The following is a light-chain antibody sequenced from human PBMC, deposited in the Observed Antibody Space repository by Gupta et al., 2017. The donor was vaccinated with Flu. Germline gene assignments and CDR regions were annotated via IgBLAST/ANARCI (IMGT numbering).Light chain of an antibody. CDR1: SDVGGYNY. CDR3: SSYAGSTNFV. CDR2: GVS. J-gene: IGLJ2*01. V-gene: IGLV2-8*01. Sequence: SDVGGYNYVSWYQQHPGKAPKLMIYGVSKRPSGVPERFSGSKSGKTASLTVSGLQAEDEAYYYCSSYAGSTNFVFGGGTNLTVL.